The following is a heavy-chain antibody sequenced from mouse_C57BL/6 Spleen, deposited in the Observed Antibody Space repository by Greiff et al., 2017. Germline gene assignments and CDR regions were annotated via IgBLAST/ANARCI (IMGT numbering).Heavy chain of an antibody. D-gene: IGHD2-4*01. CDR2: IYPGDGDT. J-gene: IGHJ3*01. CDR3: ARPYYDYPWFAY. CDR1: GYAFSSSW. V-gene: IGHV1-82*01. Sequence: VQLQESGPELVKPGASVKISCKASGYAFSSSWMNWVKQRPGKGLEWIGRIYPGDGDTNYNGKFKGKATLTADKSYSTSYMQLSSLTSEDSAVYFCARPYYDYPWFAYWGQGTLVTVSA.